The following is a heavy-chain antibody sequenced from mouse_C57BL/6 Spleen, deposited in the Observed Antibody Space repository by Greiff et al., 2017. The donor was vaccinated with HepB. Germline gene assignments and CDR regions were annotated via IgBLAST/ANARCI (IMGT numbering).Heavy chain of an antibody. D-gene: IGHD1-1*01. V-gene: IGHV14-3*01. CDR2: IDPANGNT. CDR3: ARRSIATGGPTDWYIDG. CDR1: GFNIKNTY. J-gene: IGHJ1*03. Sequence: VQLQQSVAELVRPGASVKLSCTASGFNIKNTYMHWVKQRPEQGLEWIGRIDPANGNTKYAPKFQGKATITADTSSNTAYLQLSSLTSEDTAIYYCARRSIATGGPTDWYIDGWGTGTTVTVSS.